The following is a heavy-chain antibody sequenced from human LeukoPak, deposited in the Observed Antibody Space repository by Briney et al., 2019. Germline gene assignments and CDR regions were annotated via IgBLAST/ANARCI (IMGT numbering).Heavy chain of an antibody. J-gene: IGHJ5*02. Sequence: SETLSLTCTVSGGSISSSAYYWGWIRPPPGRDLEWIGSVYYSGATDYSPSLKSRVSISVDTSKNQFSLELSSVTAADTAVYYCARHGLRQMLYNWFDPWGQGTLVIVSS. D-gene: IGHD5/OR15-5a*01. CDR1: GGSISSSAYY. CDR2: VYYSGAT. V-gene: IGHV4-39*01. CDR3: ARHGLRQMLYNWFDP.